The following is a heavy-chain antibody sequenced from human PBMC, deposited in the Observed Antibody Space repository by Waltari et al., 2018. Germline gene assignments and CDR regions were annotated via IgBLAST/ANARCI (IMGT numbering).Heavy chain of an antibody. CDR1: GFPLSSFG. CDR2: IRYDGSNK. D-gene: IGHD1-26*01. CDR3: ANISPQKWELLDS. V-gene: IGHV3-30*02. Sequence: QVQLLEAGGGAVQPGGSLRLSCAVPGFPLSSFGMHLLCQAPGMGLEWVAFIRYDGSNKYYADSGKGRFTISRDNSKITLYLQMNSLRAEDTAVYYCANISPQKWELLDSWGQGTLVTVSS. J-gene: IGHJ4*02.